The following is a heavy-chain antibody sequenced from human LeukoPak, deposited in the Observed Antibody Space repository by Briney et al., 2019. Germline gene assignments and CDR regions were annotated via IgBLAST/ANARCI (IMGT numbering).Heavy chain of an antibody. J-gene: IGHJ6*02. CDR2: IKPSGVST. Sequence: GASVKVSCKASGYTFTSHYMHWVRQAPGQGLEWMGIIKPSGVSTRFAQKFQGRVTMTRDTSTSTVYMELSSLRSEDTAVYYCAGADMATVTMDVWGQGTTVTVSS. CDR3: AGADMATVTMDV. CDR1: GYTFTSHY. V-gene: IGHV1-46*01. D-gene: IGHD5-24*01.